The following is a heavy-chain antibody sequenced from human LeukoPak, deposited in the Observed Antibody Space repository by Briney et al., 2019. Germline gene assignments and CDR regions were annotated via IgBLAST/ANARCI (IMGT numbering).Heavy chain of an antibody. CDR1: GVIFEQYG. D-gene: IGHD6-19*01. J-gene: IGHJ4*02. CDR3: VKDISGWSYFDY. Sequence: GGSLRLSCEVSGVIFEQYGMHWVRQAPGKGLEWVAGISWNGVTINYGDSVKGRFTISRDNAKSLLYLQMNSLRPEDTALYYCVKDISGWSYFDYWGQGTRVTVSP. V-gene: IGHV3-9*01. CDR2: ISWNGVTI.